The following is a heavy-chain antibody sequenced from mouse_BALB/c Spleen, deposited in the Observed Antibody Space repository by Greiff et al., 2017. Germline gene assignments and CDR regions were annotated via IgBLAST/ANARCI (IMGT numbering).Heavy chain of an antibody. CDR1: GFSLTSYG. CDR2: IWAGGST. V-gene: IGHV2-9*02. Sequence: VKLMESGPGLVAPSQSLSITCTVSGFSLTSYGVHWVRQPPGKGLEWLGVIWAGGSTNYNSALMSRLSISKDNSKSQVFLKMNRLQTDDTAMYYCARGHGSSLFDYWGQGTTLTVAS. D-gene: IGHD1-1*01. J-gene: IGHJ2*01. CDR3: ARGHGSSLFDY.